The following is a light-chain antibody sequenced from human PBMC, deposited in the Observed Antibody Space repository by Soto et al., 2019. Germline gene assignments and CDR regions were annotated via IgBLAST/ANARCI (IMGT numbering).Light chain of an antibody. CDR3: QQYYSPPRYT. V-gene: IGKV4-1*01. CDR1: QNVLYSSNNKNL. CDR2: WAS. J-gene: IGKJ2*01. Sequence: DIVMTQSPEYLAVSLGERATINCKSSQNVLYSSNNKNLIAWCQQKPGQPPKLLIYWASTRESGVPDRFSGSGSGRDFTLTISSLQAEDVAVYYCQQYYSPPRYTFGQGTRLEIK.